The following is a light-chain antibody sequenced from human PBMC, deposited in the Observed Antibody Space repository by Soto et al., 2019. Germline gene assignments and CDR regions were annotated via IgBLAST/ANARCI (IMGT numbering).Light chain of an antibody. Sequence: QSMLTQPASVSGSAGQSIAISCTGSSSDVGIYNYVSWYQQHPGKVPKLIIYEVTNRPSGVSNRFSGSKSGNTASLTISGLQAEDEADYYCSSYTTSSTRVFGTGTKVTVL. CDR1: SSDVGIYNY. J-gene: IGLJ1*01. V-gene: IGLV2-14*01. CDR3: SSYTTSSTRV. CDR2: EVT.